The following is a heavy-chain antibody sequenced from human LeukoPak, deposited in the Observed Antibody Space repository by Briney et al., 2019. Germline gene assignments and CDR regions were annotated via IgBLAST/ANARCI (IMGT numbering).Heavy chain of an antibody. V-gene: IGHV3-49*04. CDR2: IGSKPYGGTA. D-gene: IGHD2-21*02. J-gene: IGHJ4*02. CDR1: GFTFGDYA. Sequence: GGSLRLSCTASGFTFGDYAMNWVRQAPGKGLEWVGFIGSKPYGGTADYAASVKGRFTISRDDSKSIAYLQMDSLKTEDTAVYYCTRGGYYCGGDCYSGYWGQGTLVTVSS. CDR3: TRGGYYCGGDCYSGY.